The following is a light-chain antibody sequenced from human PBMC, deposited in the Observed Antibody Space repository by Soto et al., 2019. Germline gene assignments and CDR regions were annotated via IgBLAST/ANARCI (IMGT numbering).Light chain of an antibody. CDR3: SSYTDTTTPVV. J-gene: IGLJ3*02. V-gene: IGLV2-14*03. CDR1: SNDIGAYNY. CDR2: DVS. Sequence: QSALTQPASVSGSPGQSITFSCIGTSNDIGAYNYVSWYQQHPGKAPKLIIYDVSDRPSGVSNRFAGSKSGNTASLTISGLRAEDEADYYCSSYTDTTTPVVFGGGTKLTVL.